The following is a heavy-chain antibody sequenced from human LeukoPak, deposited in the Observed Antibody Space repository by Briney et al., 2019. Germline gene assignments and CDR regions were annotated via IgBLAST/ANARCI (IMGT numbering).Heavy chain of an antibody. J-gene: IGHJ4*02. CDR3: ARGPPRRGYFDY. Sequence: GGSLRLSCAASGFTFSSYSMNWVRQAPGKGLEWVSSISSSSSYIYYADSVKGRFTISRDNAKNSLYLQMNSLRAEDTAVYYCARGPPRRGYFDYWGQGTLVTVSS. CDR1: GFTFSSYS. CDR2: ISSSSSYI. V-gene: IGHV3-21*01.